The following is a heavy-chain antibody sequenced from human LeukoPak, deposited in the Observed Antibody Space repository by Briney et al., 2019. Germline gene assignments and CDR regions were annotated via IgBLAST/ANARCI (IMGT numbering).Heavy chain of an antibody. CDR1: GFTFSSYS. J-gene: IGHJ6*03. Sequence: GGSLRLSCAASGFTFSSYSMNWVRQAPGKGLEWVSSISSSSSYIYYADSVKGRFTISRDNAKNSLYLQMNSLRAEDTAVYYCARAAIVGATGDYYYYYMDVWGKGTTVTVSS. D-gene: IGHD1-26*01. CDR2: ISSSSSYI. V-gene: IGHV3-21*01. CDR3: ARAAIVGATGDYYYYYMDV.